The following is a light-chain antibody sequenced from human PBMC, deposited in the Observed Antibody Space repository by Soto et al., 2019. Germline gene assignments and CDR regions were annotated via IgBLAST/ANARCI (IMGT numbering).Light chain of an antibody. CDR2: GST. V-gene: IGLV1-40*01. CDR3: QSYDSSLSGYG. CDR1: GSNIGAPYD. Sequence: QSVLTQPPSLSGAPGQRVTISCTGSGSNIGAPYDVHWYQPLPGAAPKLLIYGSTNRPSGVPGRFSGSKSGTSASLAITRLQAEDEAEYYGQSYDSSLSGYGFGAGTKVTV. J-gene: IGLJ1*01.